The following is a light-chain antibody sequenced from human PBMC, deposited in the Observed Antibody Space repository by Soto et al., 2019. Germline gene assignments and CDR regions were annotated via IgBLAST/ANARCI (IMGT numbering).Light chain of an antibody. CDR3: QQYVSWM. CDR2: GTS. Sequence: EIVLTQSPGTLSVSPGERATLSCRASETISSNHLAWYQQKPGQAPSLLIYGTSSRATGIPDRFSGSGSGTDFTHTISRREPEVSEIYYGQQYVSWMFGQGTKVEIK. CDR1: ETISSNH. V-gene: IGKV3-20*01. J-gene: IGKJ1*01.